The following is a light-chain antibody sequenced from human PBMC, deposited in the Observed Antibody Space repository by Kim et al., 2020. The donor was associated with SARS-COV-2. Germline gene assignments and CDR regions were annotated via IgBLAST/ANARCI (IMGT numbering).Light chain of an antibody. CDR2: DVS. Sequence: LTQPASVSGSPGQSITISCTGTSSDVGGYNYVSWYQQHPGKAPKLMIYDVSNRPSGVSNRFSGSKSGNTASLTISGLQAEDEADYYCSSYTSSSVYVFGTGTKVTVL. V-gene: IGLV2-14*03. CDR3: SSYTSSSVYV. J-gene: IGLJ1*01. CDR1: SSDVGGYNY.